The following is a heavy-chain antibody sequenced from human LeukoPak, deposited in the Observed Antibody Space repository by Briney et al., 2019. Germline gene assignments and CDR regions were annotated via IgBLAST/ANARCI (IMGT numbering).Heavy chain of an antibody. J-gene: IGHJ4*02. CDR2: INWSGASR. Sequence: GGSLRLSCAASGFTFGNFDMTWVRQPPGKGLEWISAINWSGASRGYADSVKGRFTVSRDNARNSLFLEMNSLRVEDTAVYYCARGQDGNHFFDYWGQGTLVTVSS. V-gene: IGHV3-20*04. CDR1: GFTFGNFD. D-gene: IGHD3-3*02. CDR3: ARGQDGNHFFDY.